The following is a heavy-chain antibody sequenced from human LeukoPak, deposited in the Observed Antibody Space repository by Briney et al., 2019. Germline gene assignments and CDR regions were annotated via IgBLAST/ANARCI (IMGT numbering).Heavy chain of an antibody. CDR2: IYYSGST. Sequence: SETLSLTCTVSGGSVSSSSYYWSWIRQPPGKGLEWIGYIYYSGSTNYNPSLKSRVTISVDTSKNQFSLKLTSVTAADTAVYYCARDSSDDYGDYVGDYWGQGTLVTVSS. V-gene: IGHV4-61*01. D-gene: IGHD4-17*01. J-gene: IGHJ4*02. CDR3: ARDSSDDYGDYVGDY. CDR1: GGSVSSSSYY.